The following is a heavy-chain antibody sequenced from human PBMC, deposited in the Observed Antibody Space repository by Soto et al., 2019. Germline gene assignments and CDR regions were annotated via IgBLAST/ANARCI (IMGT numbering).Heavy chain of an antibody. CDR1: GGSISSGDYY. D-gene: IGHD6-13*01. V-gene: IGHV4-30-4*01. J-gene: IGHJ5*02. Sequence: QVQLQESGPGLVKPSQTLSLTCTVSGGSISSGDYYWSWIRQPPGKGLEWIGYIYYSGSTYYNPSLKRRVXTXVXXSKNQFPLKLSSVTAADTAVYYCARERPDGSRLDPWGQGTLVTVSS. CDR2: IYYSGST. CDR3: ARERPDGSRLDP.